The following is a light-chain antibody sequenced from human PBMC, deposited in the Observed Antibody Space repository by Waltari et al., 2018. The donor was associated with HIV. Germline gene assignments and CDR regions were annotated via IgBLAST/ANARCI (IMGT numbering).Light chain of an antibody. CDR2: EVS. CDR3: SSYTSSSTLGYV. J-gene: IGLJ1*01. CDR1: SSDVGGYNY. Sequence: QSAPTQPASVSGSPGQSITISCTGTSSDVGGYNYVSWYQQHPGKAPKLMIYEVSNRPSGVSKRFSGSKSGNTASLTISGLQAEDEADYYCSSYTSSSTLGYVFGTGTKVTVL. V-gene: IGLV2-14*01.